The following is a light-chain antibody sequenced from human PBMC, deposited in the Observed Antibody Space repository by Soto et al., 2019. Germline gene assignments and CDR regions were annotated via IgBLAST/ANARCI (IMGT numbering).Light chain of an antibody. CDR3: QQYASAYT. CDR2: GAS. Sequence: EIVLTQFPGTLSLSPGARATLSCRARQSVSNNHLAWYQQKPGQAPRLLIYGASSRATGIPDRFSGSGSGTDFSLTIRRLEPEDFAVYYCQQYASAYTFGQGTKLEIK. J-gene: IGKJ2*01. V-gene: IGKV3-20*01. CDR1: QSVSNNH.